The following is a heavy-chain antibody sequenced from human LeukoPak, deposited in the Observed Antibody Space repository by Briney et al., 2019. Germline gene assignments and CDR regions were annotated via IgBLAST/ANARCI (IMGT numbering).Heavy chain of an antibody. CDR2: IIPIFGTA. CDR3: ARGPVGYFDY. V-gene: IGHV1-69*13. D-gene: IGHD1-14*01. CDR1: GGTFSSYA. Sequence: GASVKVSCKASGGTFSSYAISWVRQAPGQGLEWMGGIIPIFGTANYAQKFQGRATITADESTSTAYMELSSLRSEDTAVYYCARGPVGYFDYWGQGTLVTVSS. J-gene: IGHJ4*02.